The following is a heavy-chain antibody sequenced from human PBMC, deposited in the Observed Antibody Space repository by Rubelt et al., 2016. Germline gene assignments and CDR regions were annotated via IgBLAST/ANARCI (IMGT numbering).Heavy chain of an antibody. CDR2: ISGNGGST. J-gene: IGHJ4*02. Sequence: ASGFTYTYPTMTWVRQAPGKGLEWVSAISGNGGSTYYADSVRGRFTISRDNSRNTLYLQMNSLRAEDTAVYYCAREDELMVGAMGLDYWGQGTLVTVSS. D-gene: IGHD1-26*01. CDR3: AREDELMVGAMGLDY. CDR1: GFTYTYPT. V-gene: IGHV3-23*01.